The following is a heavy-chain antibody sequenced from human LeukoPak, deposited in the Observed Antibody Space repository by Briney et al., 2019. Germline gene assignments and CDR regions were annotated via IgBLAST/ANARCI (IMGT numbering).Heavy chain of an antibody. D-gene: IGHD2-2*01. J-gene: IGHJ4*02. CDR3: AKGGSTSPNGINDY. CDR2: IKQDGSEK. CDR1: GFTFSSYW. V-gene: IGHV3-7*03. Sequence: GGSLRLSCAASGFTFSSYWMSWVRQAPGKGLEWVANIKQDGSEKYYVDSVKGRFTISRDNSKNTLYLQMNSLRAEDTAVYYCAKGGSTSPNGINDYWGQGTLVTVSS.